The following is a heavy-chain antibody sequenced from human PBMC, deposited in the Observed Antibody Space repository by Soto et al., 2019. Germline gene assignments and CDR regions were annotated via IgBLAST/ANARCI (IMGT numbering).Heavy chain of an antibody. J-gene: IGHJ6*02. V-gene: IGHV1-18*01. Sequence: QVHLVQSGAEVRKPGASVKVSCKASGYSFTSYGISWVRQAPGQGLEWMGWISTDNGNTNYAHNLQGRVSMTIDPSTSTAYMALWRVGSDDTAVYYCARDVPDTSLFFYYYGMDVWGQGTTVTVSS. CDR1: GYSFTSYG. CDR3: ARDVPDTSLFFYYYGMDV. CDR2: ISTDNGNT. D-gene: IGHD2-21*01.